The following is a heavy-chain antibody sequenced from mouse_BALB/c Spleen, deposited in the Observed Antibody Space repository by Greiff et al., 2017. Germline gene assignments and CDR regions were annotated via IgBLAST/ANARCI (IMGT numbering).Heavy chain of an antibody. V-gene: IGHV3-2*02. CDR1: GYSITSDYA. J-gene: IGHJ1*01. Sequence: EVQLQESGPGLVKPSQSLSLTCTVTGYSITSDYAWNWIRQFPGNKLEWMGYISYSGSTSYNPSLKSRISITRDTSKNQFFLQLNSVTTEDTATYYGAIYYYGELYWYFDVWGAGTTVTVSS. CDR2: ISYSGST. CDR3: AIYYYGELYWYFDV. D-gene: IGHD1-1*01.